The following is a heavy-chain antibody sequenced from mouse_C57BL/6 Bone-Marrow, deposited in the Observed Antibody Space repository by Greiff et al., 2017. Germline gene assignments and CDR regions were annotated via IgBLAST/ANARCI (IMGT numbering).Heavy chain of an antibody. D-gene: IGHD6-1*01. Sequence: QVHVKQSGAELVKPGASVKLSCKASGYTFTSYWMHWVKQRPGQGLEWIGMIHPNSGSTNYNEKFKSKATLTVDKSSSTAYMQLSSLTSEDSAVYYCARYHSLCAYWGQGTLVTVSA. V-gene: IGHV1-64*01. CDR2: IHPNSGST. CDR1: GYTFTSYW. CDR3: ARYHSLCAY. J-gene: IGHJ3*01.